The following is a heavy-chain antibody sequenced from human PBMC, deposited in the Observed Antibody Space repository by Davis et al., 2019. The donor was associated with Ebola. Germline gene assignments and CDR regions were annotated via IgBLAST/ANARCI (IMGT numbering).Heavy chain of an antibody. CDR2: IYSGGST. Sequence: PGGSLRLSCAASGFTFSSYGMHWVRQAPGKGLEWVSVIYSGGSTYYADSVKGRFTISRDNSKNTLYLQMNSLRAEDTAVYYCARGGNWNPGSPDYWGQGTLVTVSS. J-gene: IGHJ4*02. CDR3: ARGGNWNPGSPDY. CDR1: GFTFSSYG. D-gene: IGHD1-1*01. V-gene: IGHV3-53*01.